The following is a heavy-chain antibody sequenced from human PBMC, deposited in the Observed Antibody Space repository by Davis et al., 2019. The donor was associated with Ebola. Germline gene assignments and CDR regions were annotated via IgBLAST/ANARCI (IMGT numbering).Heavy chain of an antibody. J-gene: IGHJ4*02. CDR3: ARTLRYYYDSSGYFY. V-gene: IGHV1-3*01. CDR1: GYIFTSYA. D-gene: IGHD3-22*01. CDR2: INAGNGNT. Sequence: AASVKVSCKASGYIFTSYAMHWVRQAPGQRLEWMGWINAGNGNTKYSQKFQGRVTITRDTSASTAYMELSSLRSEDTAVYYCARTLRYYYDSSGYFYWGQGTLVTVSS.